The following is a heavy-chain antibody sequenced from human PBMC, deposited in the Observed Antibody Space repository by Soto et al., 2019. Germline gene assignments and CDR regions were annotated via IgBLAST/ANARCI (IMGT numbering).Heavy chain of an antibody. CDR1: GYTFTSYG. CDR2: ISAYNGNT. Sequence: ASVKVSCKASGYTFTSYGISWVRQAPGQGLEWMGWISAYNGNTNYAQKLQGRVTMTTDTSTSTAYMELSSLRAEDTAVYYCAKEAYYYDSSGYPGPLDYWGQGTLVTVSS. J-gene: IGHJ4*02. CDR3: AKEAYYYDSSGYPGPLDY. D-gene: IGHD3-22*01. V-gene: IGHV1-18*01.